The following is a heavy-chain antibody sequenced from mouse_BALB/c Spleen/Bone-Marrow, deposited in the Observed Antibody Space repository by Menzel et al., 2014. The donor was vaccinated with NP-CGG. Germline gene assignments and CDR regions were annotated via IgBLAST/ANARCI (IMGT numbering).Heavy chain of an antibody. CDR3: TRGGNWEDFDY. Sequence: EVKLEESGGGLVQPGGSRKLSCAASGFTFXSFGMHWVRQAPEKGLEWVAYISSGSSPIFYADTVKGRFTISRDNPKNTLFLQMASLRSEDTAIYYCTRGGNWEDFDYWGQGTTLTVSS. D-gene: IGHD4-1*01. J-gene: IGHJ2*01. CDR2: ISSGSSPI. V-gene: IGHV5-17*02. CDR1: GFTFXSFG.